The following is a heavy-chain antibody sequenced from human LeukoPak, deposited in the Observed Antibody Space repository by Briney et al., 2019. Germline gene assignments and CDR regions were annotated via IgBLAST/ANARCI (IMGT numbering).Heavy chain of an antibody. J-gene: IGHJ3*02. CDR2: MNPNSGNT. Sequence: GASVKVSCTASGYTFTSYDINWVRQATGQGLEWMGWMNPNSGNTGYAQKFQGRVTMTRNTSISTVYMELSSLRSEDTAVYYCARGLIPDDAFDIWGQGTMVTVSS. V-gene: IGHV1-8*01. CDR3: ARGLIPDDAFDI. CDR1: GYTFTSYD.